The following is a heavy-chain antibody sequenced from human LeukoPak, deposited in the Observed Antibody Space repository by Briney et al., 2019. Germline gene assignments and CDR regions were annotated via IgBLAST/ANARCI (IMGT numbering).Heavy chain of an antibody. J-gene: IGHJ4*02. V-gene: IGHV4-59*01. D-gene: IGHD1-26*01. CDR3: ARVGQGALDY. Sequence: SETLSLTCTVSGGSISSYFWSWIRQPPGKGLEWIGYIYYSGSTNYNPSLKSRVTISVDTSKNQFSLKLSSVTAADTAVYYCARVGQGALDYWGQGTLVTVSS. CDR1: GGSISSYF. CDR2: IYYSGST.